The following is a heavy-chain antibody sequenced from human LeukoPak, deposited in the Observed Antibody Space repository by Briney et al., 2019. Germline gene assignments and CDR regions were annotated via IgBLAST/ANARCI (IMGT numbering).Heavy chain of an antibody. CDR1: GGSISSYY. CDR2: IYTSGST. J-gene: IGHJ6*02. CDR3: ARDQQLRYFDWLSTDYYYYGMDV. D-gene: IGHD3-9*01. V-gene: IGHV4-4*07. Sequence: SETLSLTCTVSGGSISSYYWSWIRQPAGQGLERIGRIYTSGSTNYNPSLKSRVTMSVDTSKNQFSLKLSSVTAADTAVYYCARDQQLRYFDWLSTDYYYYGMDVWGQGTTVTVSS.